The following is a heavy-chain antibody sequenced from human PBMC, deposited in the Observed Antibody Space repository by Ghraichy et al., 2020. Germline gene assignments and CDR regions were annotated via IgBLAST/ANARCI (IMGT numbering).Heavy chain of an antibody. CDR2: IIPIFGTA. CDR3: AMRRGPSDYYGMDV. Sequence: SVKVSCKASGGTFSSYAINWVRQAPGQGLEWMGGIIPIFGTANYAQKFQGRVTITADESTSTAYMELSSLRSEDTAVYYCAMRRGPSDYYGMDVWGQGTTVTVSS. J-gene: IGHJ6*02. V-gene: IGHV1-69*13. CDR1: GGTFSSYA. D-gene: IGHD1-26*01.